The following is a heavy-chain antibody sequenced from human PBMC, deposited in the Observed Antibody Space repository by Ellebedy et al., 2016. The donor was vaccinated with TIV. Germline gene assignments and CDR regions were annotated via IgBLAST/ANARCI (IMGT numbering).Heavy chain of an antibody. V-gene: IGHV3-49*04. Sequence: PGGSLRLSCTASGFTFGDYAMSWVRQAPGKGLEWVGFIRSKAYGGTTEYAASVKVRFTISRDDSKSIAYLQINSLKTEDTPVYYCTRDAGSGSYYLIDYWGQGTLVTVSS. CDR1: GFTFGDYA. J-gene: IGHJ4*02. CDR3: TRDAGSGSYYLIDY. D-gene: IGHD3-10*01. CDR2: IRSKAYGGTT.